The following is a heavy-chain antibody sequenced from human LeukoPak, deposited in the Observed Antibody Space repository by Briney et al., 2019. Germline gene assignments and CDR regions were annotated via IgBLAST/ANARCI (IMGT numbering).Heavy chain of an antibody. CDR3: ARGEWSSSPFDY. J-gene: IGHJ4*02. Sequence: GGSLRLSCAASGFTLGSYSMNWVRHAPGKGREWVSFISSSSSYIYYADSVKGRFTVSRDNAKNSLYLQMNSLRAEDTAVYYCARGEWSSSPFDYWGQGTLVTVSS. D-gene: IGHD6-6*01. CDR2: ISSSSSYI. CDR1: GFTLGSYS. V-gene: IGHV3-21*01.